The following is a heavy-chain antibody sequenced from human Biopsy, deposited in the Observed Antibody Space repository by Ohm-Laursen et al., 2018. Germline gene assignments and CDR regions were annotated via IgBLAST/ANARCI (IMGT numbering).Heavy chain of an antibody. J-gene: IGHJ4*02. Sequence: SLRLSCAASEFFFSRFWMYWVRQAPGKGLVWVSRINSDGSSTNYADAVKGRFTISRDNAKNTVFLQMNSLRAEDTAVYYCTRAEAGSGSLLYFDYWGQGTLVTVSS. V-gene: IGHV3-74*01. CDR1: EFFFSRFW. D-gene: IGHD3-10*01. CDR2: INSDGSST. CDR3: TRAEAGSGSLLYFDY.